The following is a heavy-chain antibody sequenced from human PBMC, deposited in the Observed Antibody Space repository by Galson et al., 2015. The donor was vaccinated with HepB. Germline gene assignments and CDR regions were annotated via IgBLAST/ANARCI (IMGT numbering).Heavy chain of an antibody. D-gene: IGHD3-3*01. CDR1: GFTFSNAR. CDR3: TTRLFLEWLPDDY. V-gene: IGHV3-15*01. Sequence: SLRLSCAASGFTFSNARMSWVRQAPGKGLEWVGRINSKTDGGTTDYAAPVKGRFIISRDDSKNTLYMQMNSLTTDDTAVYYCTTRLFLEWLPDDYWGQGTLVTVPS. J-gene: IGHJ4*02. CDR2: INSKTDGGTT.